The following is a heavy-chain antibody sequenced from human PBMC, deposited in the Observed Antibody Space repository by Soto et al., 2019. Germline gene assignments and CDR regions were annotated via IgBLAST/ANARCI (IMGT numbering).Heavy chain of an antibody. J-gene: IGHJ6*02. D-gene: IGHD1-26*01. Sequence: PSETLSLTCAVYGGSFSGYYWSWIRQPPGKGLEWIGEINHSGSTNYNPPLKSRVTISVDTSKNQFSLKLSSVTAADTAVYYCARVAGVSGYYYGMDVWGQGTTVTVSS. V-gene: IGHV4-34*01. CDR1: GGSFSGYY. CDR2: INHSGST. CDR3: ARVAGVSGYYYGMDV.